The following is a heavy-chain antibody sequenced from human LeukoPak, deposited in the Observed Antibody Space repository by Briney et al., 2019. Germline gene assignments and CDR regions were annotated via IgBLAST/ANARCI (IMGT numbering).Heavy chain of an antibody. CDR2: ISWNSGSI. D-gene: IGHD1-20*01. CDR3: IRPLKYNWNDVLDY. V-gene: IGHV3-9*01. J-gene: IGHJ4*02. CDR1: GFTFDDYA. Sequence: GGSLRLSCAASGFTFDDYAMHWVGQAPGKGLEGVSGISWNSGSIGYADSVKGRFTISRDYSKSIAYLQMNSLKTEDTAVYYCIRPLKYNWNDVLDYWGQGTLVTVSS.